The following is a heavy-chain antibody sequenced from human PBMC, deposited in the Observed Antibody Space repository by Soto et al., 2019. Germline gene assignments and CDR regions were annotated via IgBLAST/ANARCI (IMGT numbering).Heavy chain of an antibody. J-gene: IGHJ5*02. V-gene: IGHV3-23*01. Sequence: EVQLLESGGGLVQPGGSLRISCAASGFTFSDYAMKWVRQAPGRGLEWVSFISGSGDNTNYAYSVRGRFTISRYNSKNTLYLQMNSVRAEDTAVYYCAKGPYSSGGYWFDPWGQGTLVIVSS. D-gene: IGHD6-19*01. CDR3: AKGPYSSGGYWFDP. CDR2: ISGSGDNT. CDR1: GFTFSDYA.